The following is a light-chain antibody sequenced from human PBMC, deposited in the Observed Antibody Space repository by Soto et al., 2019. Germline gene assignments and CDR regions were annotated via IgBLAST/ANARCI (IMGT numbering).Light chain of an antibody. V-gene: IGKV4-1*01. CDR3: QQYESTPPT. CDR2: WAS. CDR1: QSGLYSSNNKNY. J-gene: IGKJ2*01. Sequence: DIVMTQSPDSLAVSLGERATINCKSSQSGLYSSNNKNYLAWYQQRPGQPPKLLIYWASTRESGVPDRFSGSGSGTDFTLTITSLQAEDAAVYYCQQYESTPPTFGQGTKLDIK.